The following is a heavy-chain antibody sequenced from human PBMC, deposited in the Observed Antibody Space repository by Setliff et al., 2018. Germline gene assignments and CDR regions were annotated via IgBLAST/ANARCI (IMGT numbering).Heavy chain of an antibody. V-gene: IGHV4-61*09. CDR3: ARVTGFLYIDV. CDR1: GGSISSAPYY. D-gene: IGHD3-3*01. CDR2: IYTSWSS. J-gene: IGHJ6*03. Sequence: SETLSLTCTVSGGSISSAPYYWSWIRQPAGRGPEWIGHIYTSWSSNYNPSLKSRVTMSIDTSKNQFSLNLSSVTAADTAVYYCARVTGFLYIDVWGKGTTVTVSS.